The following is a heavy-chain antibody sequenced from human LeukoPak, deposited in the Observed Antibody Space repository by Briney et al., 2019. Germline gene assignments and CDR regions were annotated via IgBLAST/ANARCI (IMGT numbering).Heavy chain of an antibody. Sequence: GGSLRLSCAASGFTVSSNYISWVRQAPGKGLEWVSVIYSGDSTYYADSVKGRFTISRDNSKNTLYLQVNSLRAEDTAVYYCARVYSSPGFYSRDYYYMDVWGKGTTVTISS. J-gene: IGHJ6*03. CDR2: IYSGDST. CDR1: GFTVSSNY. CDR3: ARVYSSPGFYSRDYYYMDV. D-gene: IGHD3-9*01. V-gene: IGHV3-66*01.